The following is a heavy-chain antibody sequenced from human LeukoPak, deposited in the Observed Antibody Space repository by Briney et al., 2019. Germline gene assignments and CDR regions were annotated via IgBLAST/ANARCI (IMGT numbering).Heavy chain of an antibody. CDR1: GFTFSIYS. J-gene: IGHJ4*02. CDR3: AKDETWIQLCLIN. Sequence: GGSLTLSCSASGFTFSIYSMHWIRQGPGKGLEYISYISSNGGSTYYADFVKGGFTISRDNSKNRLYLQMNSLRAEDTSVYYCAKDETWIQLCLINWGQGTMVTVSS. CDR2: ISSNGGST. D-gene: IGHD5-18*01. V-gene: IGHV3-64*04.